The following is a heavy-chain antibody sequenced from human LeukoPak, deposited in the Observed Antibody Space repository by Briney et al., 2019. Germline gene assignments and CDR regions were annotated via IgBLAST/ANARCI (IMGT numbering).Heavy chain of an antibody. Sequence: SETLSLTCTVSGCSISRYYWSWIRQPPGKGLEWIGYIYYSGSTNYNPSLKSRVTISVDTSKNQFSLKLSSVTAADTAVYYCARGGTAMVPYWYFDLLGRGTLVTVSS. CDR3: ARGGTAMVPYWYFDL. D-gene: IGHD5-18*01. J-gene: IGHJ2*01. V-gene: IGHV4-59*01. CDR2: IYYSGST. CDR1: GCSISRYY.